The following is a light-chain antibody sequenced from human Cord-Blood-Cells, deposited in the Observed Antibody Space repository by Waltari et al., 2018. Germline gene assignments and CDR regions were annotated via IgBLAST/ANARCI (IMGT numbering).Light chain of an antibody. CDR3: SSYTSSSTLV. CDR2: DVS. J-gene: IGLJ2*01. V-gene: IGLV2-14*01. Sequence: QSALTQPASVSGSPGPSITISCTGTSRDVGGHNYVSWYQQHPAKAPKLMIYDVSKRPSGVSNRFSGSKSGNTASLTISGLQAEDEADYYCSSYTSSSTLVFGGGTKLTVL. CDR1: SRDVGGHNY.